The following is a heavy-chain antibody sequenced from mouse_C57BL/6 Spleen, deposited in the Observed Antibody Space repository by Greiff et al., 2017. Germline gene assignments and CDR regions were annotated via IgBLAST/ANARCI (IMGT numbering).Heavy chain of an antibody. V-gene: IGHV1-72*01. J-gene: IGHJ2*01. CDR3: AGQMLPYGSNYMDY. Sequence: VQLQQPGAELVKPGASVKLSCKASGYTFTSYWMHWVKQRPGRGLEWIGRIDPSSGGTKYNEKFKSKATLTVDKPSSTASMQLSSLTSEDYAVCYCAGQMLPYGSNYMDYWGQGTTLTVSS. CDR2: IDPSSGGT. D-gene: IGHD1-1*01. CDR1: GYTFTSYW.